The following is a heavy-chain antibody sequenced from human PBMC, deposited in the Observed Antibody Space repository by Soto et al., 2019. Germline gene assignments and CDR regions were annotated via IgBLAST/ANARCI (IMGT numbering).Heavy chain of an antibody. D-gene: IGHD2-8*01. V-gene: IGHV3-66*01. Sequence: GGSLRLSCAASGFTVSSYYMSWARQAPGKGLEWVSVIYSGGSGTTYYAGSVKGRFTISRDISKNTLYLQMNSLRAEDTAVYYCAKAAVLMVYAIGGHYYYGMDVWGQGT. CDR2: IYSGGSGTT. CDR1: GFTVSSYY. CDR3: AKAAVLMVYAIGGHYYYGMDV. J-gene: IGHJ6*02.